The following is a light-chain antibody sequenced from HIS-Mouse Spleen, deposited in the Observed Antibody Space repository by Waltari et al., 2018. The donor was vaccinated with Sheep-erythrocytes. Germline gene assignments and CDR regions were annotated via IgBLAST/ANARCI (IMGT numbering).Light chain of an antibody. CDR2: YDD. CDR3: AAWDDSLNGPV. Sequence: QSVLTQPPSVSEAPRQRVTISCSGSSSNIGNNAVNWYQPPPGKAPKLLIYYDDLLPSGVSDRFSGSKSGTSASLAISGLQSEDEADYYCAAWDDSLNGPVFGGGTKLTVL. J-gene: IGLJ3*02. CDR1: SSNIGNNA. V-gene: IGLV1-36*01.